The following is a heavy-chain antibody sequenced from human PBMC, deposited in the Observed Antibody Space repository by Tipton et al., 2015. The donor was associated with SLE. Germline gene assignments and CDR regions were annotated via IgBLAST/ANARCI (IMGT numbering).Heavy chain of an antibody. V-gene: IGHV3-21*03. CDR1: GFSFGDHP. Sequence: SLRLSCTASGFSFGDHPMNWVRQAPGKGLEWVSSISSSSRYIYYADSVKGRFTISRDNAKNSLYLQMNSLRAEDTAVYYCARARGGWDYYYGMDVWGQGTTVTVSS. J-gene: IGHJ6*02. CDR3: ARARGGWDYYYGMDV. CDR2: ISSSSRYI. D-gene: IGHD1-26*01.